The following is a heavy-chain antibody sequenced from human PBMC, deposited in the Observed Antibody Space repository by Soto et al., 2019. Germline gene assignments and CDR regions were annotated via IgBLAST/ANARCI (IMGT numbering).Heavy chain of an antibody. CDR3: AKGMGAVSGASHL. D-gene: IGHD6-19*01. CDR1: GFIFSSYA. J-gene: IGHJ1*01. CDR2: ISGGGFDT. V-gene: IGHV3-23*01. Sequence: ELQLLESGGGLVQPGGSLGLSCAASGFIFSSYAMSWVRQAPGKGLEWVSGISGGGFDTYYADSVTGRFTISRDNSKNALYLPMNSLRVEDTAIYYCAKGMGAVSGASHLWGQGTLVTVSS.